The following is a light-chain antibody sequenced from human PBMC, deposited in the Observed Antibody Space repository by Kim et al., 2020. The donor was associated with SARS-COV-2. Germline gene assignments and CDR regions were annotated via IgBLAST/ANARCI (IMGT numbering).Light chain of an antibody. Sequence: SAAVGNTVKITCRASQNVHIWLAWYQQIPGKAPKLLIHQASNLQSGVPSRFSGRGSGSEFTLTINSLQSGDFATYYCQQYHTHSTFGQGTKVDIK. J-gene: IGKJ1*01. V-gene: IGKV1-5*03. CDR1: QNVHIW. CDR2: QAS. CDR3: QQYHTHST.